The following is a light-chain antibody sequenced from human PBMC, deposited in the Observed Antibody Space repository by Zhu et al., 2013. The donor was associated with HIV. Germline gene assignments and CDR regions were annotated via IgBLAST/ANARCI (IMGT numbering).Light chain of an antibody. CDR3: QQTYSTPLT. V-gene: IGKV1-39*01. J-gene: IGKJ4*01. CDR1: QDITNY. Sequence: DIQMTQSPSSLSASVGDRVTITCQASQDITNYLNWYQQKPGKAPKLLIYDASNLETGVPSRFSGSGSGADFSLTISSLQPEDFATYYCQQTYSTPLTFGGGTRVDIK. CDR2: DAS.